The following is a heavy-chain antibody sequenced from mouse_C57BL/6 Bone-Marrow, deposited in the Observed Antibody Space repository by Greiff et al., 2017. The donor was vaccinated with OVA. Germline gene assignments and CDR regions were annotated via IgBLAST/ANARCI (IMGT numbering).Heavy chain of an antibody. J-gene: IGHJ2*01. Sequence: EVQLQESGPGLVKPSQSLSLTCSVTGYSITSGYYWNWIRQFPGNKLEWMGYISYDGSNNYNPSLKNRISITRDTSKNQFFLKLNSVTTEDTATYYCARGYGKDYFDYWGQGTTLTVSS. CDR2: ISYDGSN. D-gene: IGHD1-1*01. CDR1: GYSITSGYY. V-gene: IGHV3-6*01. CDR3: ARGYGKDYFDY.